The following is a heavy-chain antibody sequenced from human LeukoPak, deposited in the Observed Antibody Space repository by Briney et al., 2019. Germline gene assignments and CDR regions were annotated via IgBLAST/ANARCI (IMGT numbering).Heavy chain of an antibody. D-gene: IGHD2-8*01. Sequence: SVKVSCKASGGTFSSYAINWVRQAPGQGLEWMGGIIPIFGTAIYAQKFQGRVTTTTDESTSTAYMELSSLRSEDTAVYYCATLYCTNGVCPDYWGQGTLVTVSS. CDR2: IIPIFGTA. CDR3: ATLYCTNGVCPDY. V-gene: IGHV1-69*05. CDR1: GGTFSSYA. J-gene: IGHJ4*02.